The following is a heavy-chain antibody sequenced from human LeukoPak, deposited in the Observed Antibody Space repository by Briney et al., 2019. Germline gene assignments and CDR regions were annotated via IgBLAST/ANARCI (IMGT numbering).Heavy chain of an antibody. V-gene: IGHV4-59*02. D-gene: IGHD3/OR15-3a*01. J-gene: IGHJ4*01. CDR3: VGGGDWLPEY. CDR2: IHYSENT. Sequence: SETLSLTCKVSGASVSGKFWSWIRHSPGNGLEWIGLIHYSENTKFNPSLKSRVAMSIDTSKNQFSLSLNSVTTSDTAVYFCVGGGDWLPEYWGHGTQVVVSS. CDR1: GASVSGKF.